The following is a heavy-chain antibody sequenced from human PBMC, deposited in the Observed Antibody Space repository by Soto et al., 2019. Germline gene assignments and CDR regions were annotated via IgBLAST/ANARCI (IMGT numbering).Heavy chain of an antibody. CDR3: AGEPMAGPKAHTVDI. CDR2: VDYRGAT. D-gene: IGHD6-19*01. V-gene: IGHV4-59*01. J-gene: IGHJ3*02. Sequence: QVQLQESGPGLVKPSETLSLICTVSGASISNYYWTWIRQPPGKRLEGIGFVDYRGATYYNPSLKSRVTTSVDTSKDQFSLKITSVTAADTAVYYCAGEPMAGPKAHTVDIWGQGTMVTVSS. CDR1: GASISNYY.